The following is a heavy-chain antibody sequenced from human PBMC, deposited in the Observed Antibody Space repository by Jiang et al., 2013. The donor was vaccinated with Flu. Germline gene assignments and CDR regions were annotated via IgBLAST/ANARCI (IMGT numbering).Heavy chain of an antibody. D-gene: IGHD4-17*01. CDR2: GST. J-gene: IGHJ4*02. Sequence: GSTYYADSVEGRFTISRDNSKNTLYLQMNSLRAEDTAVYYCARDMTTVTTINYWGQGTLVTVSS. CDR3: ARDMTTVTTINY. V-gene: IGHV3-23*01.